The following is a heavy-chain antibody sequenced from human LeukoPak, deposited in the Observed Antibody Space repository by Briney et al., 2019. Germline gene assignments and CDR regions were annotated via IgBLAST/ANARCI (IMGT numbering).Heavy chain of an antibody. V-gene: IGHV3-74*01. J-gene: IGHJ3*02. CDR3: ARDSGHYRRAFDI. CDR2: IDSDGTSV. D-gene: IGHD3-22*01. CDR1: GVSFSSYW. Sequence: PGGSLRLSCAASGVSFSSYWIRWVRQAPGEGLVWVSRIDSDGTSVSYADSVKGRFPISRDNAKNTLYLQMNGLRVEDMAVYYCARDSGHYRRAFDIWGQGTMVTVSS.